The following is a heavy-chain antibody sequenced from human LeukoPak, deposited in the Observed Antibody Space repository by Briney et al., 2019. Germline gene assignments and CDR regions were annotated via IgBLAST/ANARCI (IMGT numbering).Heavy chain of an antibody. D-gene: IGHD4-17*01. CDR3: AKDMIHFKGFDYGDYVVAP. CDR2: ISGDGGST. Sequence: GGSLRLSCAASGFTFDDYAMHWVRQAPGKGLEWVSLISGDGGSTYYADSVKGRFTISRDNSKNSLYLQMNSLRTEDTALYYCAKDMIHFKGFDYGDYVVAPWGQATLVTVSS. CDR1: GFTFDDYA. V-gene: IGHV3-43*02. J-gene: IGHJ5*02.